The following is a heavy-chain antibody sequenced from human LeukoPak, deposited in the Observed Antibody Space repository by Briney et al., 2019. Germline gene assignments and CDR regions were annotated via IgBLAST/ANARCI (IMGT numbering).Heavy chain of an antibody. V-gene: IGHV4-4*02. D-gene: IGHD3-9*01. Sequence: SETLSLTCAVSGGSVSSSNWWSWARQPPGKGLEWIGEIYHSGSTNYNPSLKSRVTISVDKSKNQFSLKLSSVTAADTAVYYCARDRYFDWLLHPYYGMDVWGQGTTVTVSS. CDR2: IYHSGST. CDR1: GGSVSSSNW. J-gene: IGHJ6*02. CDR3: ARDRYFDWLLHPYYGMDV.